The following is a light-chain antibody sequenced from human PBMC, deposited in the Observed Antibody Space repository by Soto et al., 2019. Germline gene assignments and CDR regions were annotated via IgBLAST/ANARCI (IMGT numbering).Light chain of an antibody. CDR1: QSVSSN. J-gene: IGKJ1*01. CDR3: QQYGDSPVT. V-gene: IGKV3-20*01. CDR2: DAS. Sequence: EIGMTQSPATLSVSPGERATLSCRASQSVSSNLAWYQQKPGQAPRLLISDASDRATGIPDRFSGSGSGTDFTLTISRLVPEDFAVYYCQQYGDSPVTFGQGTKV.